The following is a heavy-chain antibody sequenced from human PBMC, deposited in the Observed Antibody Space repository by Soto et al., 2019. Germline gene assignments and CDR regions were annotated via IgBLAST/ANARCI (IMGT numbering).Heavy chain of an antibody. CDR2: IIPIFTTT. D-gene: IGHD6-13*01. CDR1: GGTFSNHA. V-gene: IGHV1-69*12. J-gene: IGHJ3*02. Sequence: QVHLVQSGAEVKKPGSSVKVSCKAPGGTFSNHAINWVRQAPGQGLEWMGRIIPIFTTTNYAQKFQGRVTMTADESTITAYLELSSLKHDDKAVYYCAREVAADGTFREDVFDIWGQGTLVTVSS. CDR3: AREVAADGTFREDVFDI.